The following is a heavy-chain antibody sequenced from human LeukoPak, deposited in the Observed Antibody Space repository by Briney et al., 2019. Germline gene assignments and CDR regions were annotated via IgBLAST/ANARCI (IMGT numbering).Heavy chain of an antibody. CDR3: ARGGSGSYKGVFDY. J-gene: IGHJ4*02. CDR1: GGTFSSYA. D-gene: IGHD3-10*01. Sequence: GSSVKVSCKASGGTFSSYAISWVRQAPGRGLEWMGRIIPIFGTANYAQKFQGRVTITTDESTSTAYMELSSLRSEDTAVYYCARGGSGSYKGVFDYWGQGTLVTVSS. CDR2: IIPIFGTA. V-gene: IGHV1-69*05.